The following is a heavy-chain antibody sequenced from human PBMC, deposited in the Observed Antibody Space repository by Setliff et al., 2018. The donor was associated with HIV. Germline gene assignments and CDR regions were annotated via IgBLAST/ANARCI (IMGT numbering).Heavy chain of an antibody. CDR1: GGPISNGGYY. CDR2: IYFSGST. CDR3: AALTTGYYFDY. D-gene: IGHD4-17*01. Sequence: SETLSLTCHVSGGPISNGGYYWSWIRQHPGTGLEWIAYIYFSGSTYYNPSLKSRVTVSLDMSKNQFSLRLSSVTAADTAVYYCAALTTGYYFDYWGQGTLVTVSS. V-gene: IGHV4-31*03. J-gene: IGHJ4*01.